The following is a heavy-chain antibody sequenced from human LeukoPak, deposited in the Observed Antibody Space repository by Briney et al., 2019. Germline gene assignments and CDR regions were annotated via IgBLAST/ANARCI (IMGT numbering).Heavy chain of an antibody. CDR2: IYYSGST. CDR3: ATLSSSSWYGGFGNWFDP. V-gene: IGHV4-59*01. CDR1: GGPISSYY. Sequence: KPSETLSLTCTVSGGPISSYYWSWIRQPPGKGLEWIGYIYYSGSTNYNPSLKSRVTISVDTSKNQFSLKLSSVTAADTAVYYCATLSSSSWYGGFGNWFDPWGQGTLVTVSS. J-gene: IGHJ5*02. D-gene: IGHD6-13*01.